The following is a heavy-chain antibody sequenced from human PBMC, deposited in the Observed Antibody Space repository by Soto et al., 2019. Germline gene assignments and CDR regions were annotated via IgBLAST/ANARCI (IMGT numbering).Heavy chain of an antibody. V-gene: IGHV3-30*18. CDR3: AKPGMATIRGGMGDWFYIDY. CDR2: ISSDGTKK. D-gene: IGHD5-12*01. J-gene: IGHJ4*02. CDR1: GFTFSRYG. Sequence: QVQLVESGGGVVQPGRSLRLSCAASGFTFSRYGMHWVRQAPGKGLELVALISSDGTKKYYVDSVKGRFTISRDNSKNTQYLQMNSLRAEDTAVYYCAKPGMATIRGGMGDWFYIDYWGQGSLVTVSS.